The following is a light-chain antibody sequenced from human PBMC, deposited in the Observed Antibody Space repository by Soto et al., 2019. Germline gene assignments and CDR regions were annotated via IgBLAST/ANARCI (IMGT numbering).Light chain of an antibody. Sequence: DIQMTQSPSSLSASVGDRVTITCRASQSISNYLNWYQQKPGKAPKLLIYGASTLQSGVPSRFSGSGSGTDFHLTISSLQPEDFATYYCQHGYSIVSFTFGPGTKVDIK. CDR1: QSISNY. V-gene: IGKV1-39*01. CDR3: QHGYSIVSFT. J-gene: IGKJ3*01. CDR2: GAS.